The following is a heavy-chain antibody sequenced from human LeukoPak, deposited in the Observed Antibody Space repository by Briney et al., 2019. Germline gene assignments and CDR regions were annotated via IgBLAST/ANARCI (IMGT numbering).Heavy chain of an antibody. CDR1: VGSISSSSYY. V-gene: IGHV4-39*01. D-gene: IGHD4-23*01. CDR2: IYYSGST. CDR3: ASPDYGGNSAHY. Sequence: PSETLSLTCTVSVGSISSSSYYWGWIRRTPGMGLEWIGSIYYSGSTYYNPSLKSRVTISVDTSKNQFSLKLSSVTAADTAVYYCASPDYGGNSAHYWGQGTLVTVSS. J-gene: IGHJ4*02.